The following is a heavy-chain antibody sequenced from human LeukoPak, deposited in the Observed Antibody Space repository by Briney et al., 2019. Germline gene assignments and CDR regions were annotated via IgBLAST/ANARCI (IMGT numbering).Heavy chain of an antibody. CDR2: FDPEDGET. Sequence: GASVKVSCKVSGYTLTESSMHWVRQAPGKGLEWMGGFDPEDGETIYAQKFQGRVTMTEDTSTDTAYMELSSLRSEDTAVYYCATYLRIIGRWLQYYWGQGTLVTVSS. J-gene: IGHJ4*02. V-gene: IGHV1-24*01. CDR1: GYTLTESS. D-gene: IGHD5-24*01. CDR3: ATYLRIIGRWLQYY.